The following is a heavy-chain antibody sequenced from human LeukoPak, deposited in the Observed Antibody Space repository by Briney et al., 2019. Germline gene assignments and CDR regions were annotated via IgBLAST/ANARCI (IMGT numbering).Heavy chain of an antibody. CDR1: GFTFSSYE. D-gene: IGHD5-24*01. Sequence: GGSLRLSCTASGFTFSSYEMNWVRQAPGKGLEWVSDISSSGSPIYYADSVKGRFTVSRDNANNSLYLQMSSLRAEDTAVYYRARTMAFWGQGTLVAVSS. J-gene: IGHJ4*02. CDR2: ISSSGSPI. V-gene: IGHV3-48*03. CDR3: ARTMAF.